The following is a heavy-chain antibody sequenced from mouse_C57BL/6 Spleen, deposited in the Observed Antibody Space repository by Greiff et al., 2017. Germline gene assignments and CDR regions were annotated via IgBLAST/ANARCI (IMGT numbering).Heavy chain of an antibody. CDR1: GFNIKDDY. V-gene: IGHV14-4*01. CDR3: TTDGSFFAY. J-gene: IGHJ3*01. D-gene: IGHD2-3*01. CDR2: IDPENGDT. Sequence: DVQLQESGAELVRPGASVKLSCTASGFNIKDDYMHWVKQRPEQGLEWIGWIDPENGDTEYASKFQGKATITADTSSNTAYLQLSSLTSEDTAVYYCTTDGSFFAYWGQGTLVTVSA.